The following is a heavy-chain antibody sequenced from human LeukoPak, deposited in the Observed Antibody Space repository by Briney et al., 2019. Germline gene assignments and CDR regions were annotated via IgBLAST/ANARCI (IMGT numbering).Heavy chain of an antibody. J-gene: IGHJ4*02. Sequence: SETLSLTCTVSGGSLTSSSYYWGWIRQPPGKGLEWIGYIFYSGSTYYNPSLKSRVTISVDTSKNQFSLKLTSVTAADTAVYYCTRDVPRSAGYPDNWGQGTLVTVSS. V-gene: IGHV4-39*07. CDR3: TRDVPRSAGYPDN. CDR1: GGSLTSSSYY. D-gene: IGHD2-15*01. CDR2: IFYSGST.